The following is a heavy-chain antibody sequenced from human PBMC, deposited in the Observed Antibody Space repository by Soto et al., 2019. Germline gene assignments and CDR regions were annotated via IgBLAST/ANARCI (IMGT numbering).Heavy chain of an antibody. CDR2: FDPEDGET. CDR1: GYTLTELS. J-gene: IGHJ1*01. V-gene: IGHV1-24*01. Sequence: ASVKVSCKVSGYTLTELSMHWVRQAPGKGLEWMGGFDPEDGETIYAQKFQGRVTMTEDTSTDTAYMELSSLRSEDTAVYYCATWLTSAGTAAEYFQHLGQGTLVTVSS. CDR3: ATWLTSAGTAAEYFQH. D-gene: IGHD1-1*01.